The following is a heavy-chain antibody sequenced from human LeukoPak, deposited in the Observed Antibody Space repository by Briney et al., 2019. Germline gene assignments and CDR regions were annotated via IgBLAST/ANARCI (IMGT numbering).Heavy chain of an antibody. CDR1: GASITSNY. CDR3: ARLLRSVTTSAIWYFDL. Sequence: SETLSLTCNVSGASITSNYWSRIRQPPGKGLEWIGYIFYIGNTDYNPSLKSRVTISLDMSKTQFSLKLNSVTAADTAVYYCARLLRSVTTSAIWYFDLWGRGTLVTVPS. V-gene: IGHV4-59*08. CDR2: IFYIGNT. J-gene: IGHJ2*01. D-gene: IGHD4-17*01.